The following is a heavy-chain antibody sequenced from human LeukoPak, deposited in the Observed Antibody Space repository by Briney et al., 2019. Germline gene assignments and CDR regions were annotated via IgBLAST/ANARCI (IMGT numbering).Heavy chain of an antibody. D-gene: IGHD6-19*01. CDR1: GFTFSSYG. Sequence: GGSLRLSCAASGFTFSSYGMSWVRQAPGKGLEWVSAISGSGGSTYYADSVKGRFTISRDNAKNSLYLQMNGLRAEDTAVYYCAREQWLVHQHWFDPWGQGTLVTVSS. CDR3: AREQWLVHQHWFDP. CDR2: ISGSGGST. V-gene: IGHV3-23*01. J-gene: IGHJ5*02.